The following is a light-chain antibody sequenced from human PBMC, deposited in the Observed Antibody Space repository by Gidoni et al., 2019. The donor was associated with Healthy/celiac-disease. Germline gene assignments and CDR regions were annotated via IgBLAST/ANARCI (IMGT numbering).Light chain of an antibody. Sequence: GTLSLSPGERATLSCRASQSVSSSYLAWYQQKPGQAPRLLIYGASSRATGIPDRFSGSGSGTDFTLTISRLEPEDFAVYYCQQYGSSPPTFXXXTKVEIK. J-gene: IGKJ1*01. CDR1: QSVSSSY. CDR3: QQYGSSPPT. CDR2: GAS. V-gene: IGKV3-20*01.